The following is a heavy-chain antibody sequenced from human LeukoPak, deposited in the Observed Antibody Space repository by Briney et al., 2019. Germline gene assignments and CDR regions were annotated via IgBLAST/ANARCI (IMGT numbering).Heavy chain of an antibody. Sequence: SETLSLTCTVSGGSISSYYWSWIRQPPGKGLEWIGYIYYSGSTNYNPSLKSRVTISVDTSKNQFSLKLSSVTAADTAVYYCARYSYDILTGYYIFDYWGQGTLVTVSS. CDR1: GGSISSYY. CDR3: ARYSYDILTGYYIFDY. J-gene: IGHJ4*02. V-gene: IGHV4-59*01. D-gene: IGHD3-9*01. CDR2: IYYSGST.